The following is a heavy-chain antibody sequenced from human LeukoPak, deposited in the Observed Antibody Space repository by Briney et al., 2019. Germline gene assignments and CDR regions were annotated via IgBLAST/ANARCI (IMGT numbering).Heavy chain of an antibody. J-gene: IGHJ3*02. V-gene: IGHV4-34*01. Sequence: PSETLSLTCAVYGGSFSGYYWSWIRQPPGKGLEWIGEINHSGSTNYNPSLKSRVTISVDTSKNQFSLKLSSVTAADTAVYYCARDPGGYSGYGLGVAFDIWGQGTMVTVSS. D-gene: IGHD5-12*01. CDR3: ARDPGGYSGYGLGVAFDI. CDR1: GGSFSGYY. CDR2: INHSGST.